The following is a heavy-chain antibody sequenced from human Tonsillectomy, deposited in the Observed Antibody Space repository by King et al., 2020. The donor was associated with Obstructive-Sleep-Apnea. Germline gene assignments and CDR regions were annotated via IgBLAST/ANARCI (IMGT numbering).Heavy chain of an antibody. D-gene: IGHD6-13*01. Sequence: VQSGGSLRLSCAASGFTFSNYAMSWVRQAPGKGLEWVAGISGRDSSTDYTDSVKGRFTISRDNSKNTLYLQINSLRAEDTATYYCAKDRFGTSSWYFDYWGQGTLVTVSS. CDR3: AKDRFGTSSWYFDY. J-gene: IGHJ4*02. CDR2: ISGRDSST. CDR1: GFTFSNYA. V-gene: IGHV3-23*01.